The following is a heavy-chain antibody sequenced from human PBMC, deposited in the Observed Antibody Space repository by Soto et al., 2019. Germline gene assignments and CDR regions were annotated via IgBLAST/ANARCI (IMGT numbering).Heavy chain of an antibody. CDR3: ARGQRFSDWFDP. D-gene: IGHD3-3*01. Sequence: SETRSLTCSVSGGTISGYYWTWIRQPAGKGLEWIGRIYSSGNTKYNPSLQSRVTMSLDTSNNQFSLRLTSVTAADTAVYYCARGQRFSDWFDPWGQGTLVTVSS. CDR1: GGTISGYY. J-gene: IGHJ5*02. CDR2: IYSSGNT. V-gene: IGHV4-4*07.